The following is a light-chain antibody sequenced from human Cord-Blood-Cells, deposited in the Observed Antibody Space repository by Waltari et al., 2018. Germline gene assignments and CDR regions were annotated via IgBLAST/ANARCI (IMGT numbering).Light chain of an antibody. CDR3: QQSYSTPVT. CDR2: AAS. J-gene: IGKJ4*01. CDR1: QIISSY. Sequence: DIQITQSPSSLSASVGNRVTITCRASQIISSYLNWYQQKPGKAPKLLIYAASSFQSGVPSRFSGSGSCTDFTLTISSLQPEDFATYYCQQSYSTPVTFGGGTKVEIK. V-gene: IGKV1-39*01.